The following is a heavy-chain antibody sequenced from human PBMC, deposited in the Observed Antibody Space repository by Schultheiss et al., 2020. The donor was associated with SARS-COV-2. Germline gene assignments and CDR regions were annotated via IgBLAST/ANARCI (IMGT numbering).Heavy chain of an antibody. J-gene: IGHJ4*02. D-gene: IGHD6-19*01. Sequence: ASVKVSCKASGYTFTGYYMHWVRQAPGQGLEWMGWINPNSGGTNYAQKFQGRVTMTRDTSTSTVYMELSSLRSEDTAVYYCARGEMGSSGYLDYWGQGTLVTV. CDR1: GYTFTGYY. CDR2: INPNSGGT. CDR3: ARGEMGSSGYLDY. V-gene: IGHV1-2*02.